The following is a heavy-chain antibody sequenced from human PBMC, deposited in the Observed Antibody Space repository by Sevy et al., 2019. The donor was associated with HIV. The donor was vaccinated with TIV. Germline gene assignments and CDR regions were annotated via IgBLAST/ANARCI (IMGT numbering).Heavy chain of an antibody. CDR3: ARVGPYDFWSGYTLTGAFDI. CDR1: GYTFTSYG. V-gene: IGHV1-18*01. CDR2: ISAYNGNT. Sequence: ASVKVSCKASGYTFTSYGISWVRQAPGQGLEWMGWISAYNGNTNYAQKVQGRVTMTTDTSTSTAYMELRSLRSDDTAVYYCARVGPYDFWSGYTLTGAFDIWGQGTMVTVSS. D-gene: IGHD3-3*01. J-gene: IGHJ3*02.